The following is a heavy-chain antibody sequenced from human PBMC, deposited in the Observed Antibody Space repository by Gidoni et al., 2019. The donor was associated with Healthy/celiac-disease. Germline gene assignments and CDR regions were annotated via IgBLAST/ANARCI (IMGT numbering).Heavy chain of an antibody. CDR1: GDSISSYY. CDR3: ARDMEYAMDV. CDR2: MYYTGTT. D-gene: IGHD3-10*01. Sequence: QVQLQESGPGLVKPSETLSLTCTVSGDSISSYYWGWIRQPPGKGLEWIAYMYYTGTTNYNPSLKSRVSMSLDTSKTQFSLKLSSVTAADTAVYYCARDMEYAMDVWGQGTTVTVSS. J-gene: IGHJ6*02. V-gene: IGHV4-59*01.